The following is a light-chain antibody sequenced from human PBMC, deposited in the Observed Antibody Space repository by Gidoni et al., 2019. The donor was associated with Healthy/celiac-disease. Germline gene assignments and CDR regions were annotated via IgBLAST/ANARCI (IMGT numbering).Light chain of an antibody. CDR3: QTWGTGTPVV. V-gene: IGLV4-69*01. J-gene: IGLJ2*01. CDR1: SGHSSYA. Sequence: QLVLTQSPTASAPLGASVKLTCTLSSGHSSYAIAWHQQQPEKGPRYLMKLNSAGSHSKGDGIPDRFSGSSSGAGRYLTISSLQSEDEADYYCQTWGTGTPVVFGGGTKLTVL. CDR2: LNSAGSH.